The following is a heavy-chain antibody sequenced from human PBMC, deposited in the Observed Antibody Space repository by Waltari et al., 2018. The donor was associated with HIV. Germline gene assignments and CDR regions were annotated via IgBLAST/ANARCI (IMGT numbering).Heavy chain of an antibody. J-gene: IGHJ6*02. CDR3: ARQRARMDA. CDR1: GGSLSGYK. Sequence: QVLLQQWGPGLLKPSETLSLTCGVHGGSLSGYKWSWIRQSPAKGLEWIGEVDSSAGTDYNPSLGSRVTIALSTSSNQVFLRLTSVIAADTAVYYCARQRARMDAWGQGTTVTVSS. V-gene: IGHV4-34*02. D-gene: IGHD6-25*01. CDR2: VDSSAGT.